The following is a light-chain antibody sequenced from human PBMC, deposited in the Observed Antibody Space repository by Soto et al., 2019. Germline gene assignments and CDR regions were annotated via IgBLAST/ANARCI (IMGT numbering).Light chain of an antibody. J-gene: IGKJ2*01. V-gene: IGKV3-15*01. CDR1: QSVRSD. CDR3: QQYNNWPPYT. CDR2: GAS. Sequence: EIVMTQSPGTLSVSPGERVTLSCRASQSVRSDLAWYQQKRGQAPRLLIYGASTRATGIPARFSGSGSGTEFPLTISSLQSEDFALYYCQQYNNWPPYTFGQGTKVDI.